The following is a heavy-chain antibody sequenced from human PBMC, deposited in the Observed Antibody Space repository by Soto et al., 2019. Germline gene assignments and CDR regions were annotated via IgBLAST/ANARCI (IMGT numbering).Heavy chain of an antibody. CDR2: INYWGTT. CDR1: GGSIINGDTY. Sequence: QVQLQESGPGLVKPSQTLSLTCTVSGGSIINGDTYLNWIRQHPEKGLEWMGYINYWGTTNYNPALKSRILISIDTSKNQFSLRLTSVTAADTAVYYCARDAPGVAPYWGQGTLVTVSS. CDR3: ARDAPGVAPY. V-gene: IGHV4-31*03. J-gene: IGHJ4*02. D-gene: IGHD2-15*01.